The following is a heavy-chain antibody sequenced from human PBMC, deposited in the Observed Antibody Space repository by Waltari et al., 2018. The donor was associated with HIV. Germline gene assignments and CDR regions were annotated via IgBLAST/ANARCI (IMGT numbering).Heavy chain of an antibody. CDR3: AKDILSRQYVLKGSFDT. V-gene: IGHV3-9*01. J-gene: IGHJ4*02. CDR1: GFTFSDYA. D-gene: IGHD2-15*01. Sequence: EVHLVESGGGLVQPGRSLRLYCVASGFTFSDYALHWVRQAPGKRRERIGGINWNDATSYAASAEGRFTISRDNARDSRFPQMHTLRPEDTALYYCAKDILSRQYVLKGSFDTWGQGVLVTVSS. CDR2: INWNDAT.